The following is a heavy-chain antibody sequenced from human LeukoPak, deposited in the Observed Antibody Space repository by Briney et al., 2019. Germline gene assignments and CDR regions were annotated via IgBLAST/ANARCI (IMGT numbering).Heavy chain of an antibody. J-gene: IGHJ4*02. Sequence: ASVKVSCKTSGYTFTGYYMHWVRQATRQGLEWMGRMSPDSGNTGYAQNFQGRVTMTGNTSIGTAYMELSSLRSEDTAVYFCARGQYSSSWYPFDYWGQGTLVTVSS. CDR2: MSPDSGNT. CDR3: ARGQYSSSWYPFDY. D-gene: IGHD6-13*01. V-gene: IGHV1-8*02. CDR1: GYTFTGYY.